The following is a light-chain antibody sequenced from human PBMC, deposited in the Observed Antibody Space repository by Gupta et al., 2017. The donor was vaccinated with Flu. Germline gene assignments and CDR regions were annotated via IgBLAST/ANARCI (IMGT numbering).Light chain of an antibody. CDR1: QDIRNF. CDR2: DTS. V-gene: IGKV1-33*01. Sequence: DIQMTQSPSSLSTSEGDRLTIACQASQDIRNFLNWYQQKPGKAPKLLIFDTSKWDNGVPSRFSGSGCGTEFSFTISSREPEDVATYHCQHENNLPFTFGRGTKVDIK. CDR3: QHENNLPFT. J-gene: IGKJ4*01.